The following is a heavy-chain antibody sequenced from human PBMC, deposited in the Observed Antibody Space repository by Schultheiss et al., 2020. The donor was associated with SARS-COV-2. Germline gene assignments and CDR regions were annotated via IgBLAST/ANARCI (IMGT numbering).Heavy chain of an antibody. CDR3: TKDGQPGYGMDV. V-gene: IGHV3-33*03. CDR2: IWYDGSNK. CDR1: GFTFSSYG. J-gene: IGHJ6*02. Sequence: GESLKISCAASGFTFSSYGMHWVRQAPGKGLEWVAVIWYDGSNKYYADSVKGRFTISRDNPKNTLSLQMNSLRAEDTAVYYCTKDGQPGYGMDVWGQGTTVTVSS. D-gene: IGHD3-10*01.